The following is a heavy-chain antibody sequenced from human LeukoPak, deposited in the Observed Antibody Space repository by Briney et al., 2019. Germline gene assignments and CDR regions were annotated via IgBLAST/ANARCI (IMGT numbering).Heavy chain of an antibody. CDR1: GYTFTGYY. J-gene: IGHJ5*02. CDR2: IIPIFGTA. Sequence: ASVKVSCKVSGYTFTGYYMHWVRQAPGQGLEWMGGIIPIFGTANYAQKFQGRVTITADESTSTAYMELSSLRSEDTAVYYCARVESMRLLLNWFDPWGQGTLVTVSS. V-gene: IGHV1-69*13. CDR3: ARVESMRLLLNWFDP. D-gene: IGHD4-23*01.